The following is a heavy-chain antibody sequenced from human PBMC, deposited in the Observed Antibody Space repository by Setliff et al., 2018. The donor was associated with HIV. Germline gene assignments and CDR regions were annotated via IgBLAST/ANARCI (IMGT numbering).Heavy chain of an antibody. CDR1: GFTLSNYW. V-gene: IGHV3-7*03. CDR3: VRDPASPIPVDY. Sequence: PGGSLRLSCAASGFTLSNYWMSWVRQAPGKGLEWVANIKQDGSEKYYVDSVKGRFTISRDNAKNSLYLQMISLRVEDTAVYYCVRDPASPIPVDYWGQGTLVTVSS. CDR2: IKQDGSEK. J-gene: IGHJ4*02.